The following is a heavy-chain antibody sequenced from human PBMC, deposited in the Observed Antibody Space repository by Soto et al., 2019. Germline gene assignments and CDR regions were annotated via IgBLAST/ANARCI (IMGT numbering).Heavy chain of an antibody. Sequence: QVQLQESGPGLVKPSQTLSLICTVSGGSINSGGYYWNWIRQHPGKGLAWIGYIFYSGSTYYNPFLRSRVTISADTSETQFSLNLSSVTAADTAVYFCARGYRQSGYIISCVLDDWGQGTLVNVSS. D-gene: IGHD6-13*01. J-gene: IGHJ4*02. CDR2: IFYSGST. CDR1: GGSINSGGYY. CDR3: ARGYRQSGYIISCVLDD. V-gene: IGHV4-31*03.